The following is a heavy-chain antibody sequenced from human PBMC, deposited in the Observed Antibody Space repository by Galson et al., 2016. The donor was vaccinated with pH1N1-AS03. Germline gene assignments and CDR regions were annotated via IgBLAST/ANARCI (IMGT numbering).Heavy chain of an antibody. Sequence: SLRLSCAGSGFPFGSSWMGWVRQAPGKGLEWVANIKSDGSTRYSADYVKGRFTISRDNIKNSVSLQMDALRADDTAVYYCARHGPWCFDFWAQGTRVTVSS. CDR1: GFPFGSSW. D-gene: IGHD2-8*02. CDR2: IKSDGSTR. CDR3: ARHGPWCFDF. V-gene: IGHV3-7*01. J-gene: IGHJ4*02.